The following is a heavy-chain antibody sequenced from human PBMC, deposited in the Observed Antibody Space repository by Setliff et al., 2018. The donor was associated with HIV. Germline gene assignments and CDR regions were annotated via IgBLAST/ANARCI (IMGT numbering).Heavy chain of an antibody. CDR1: GGSISSGDYY. CDR2: IYYSGGT. CDR3: AREPDGRLYFDY. J-gene: IGHJ4*02. V-gene: IGHV4-30-4*08. Sequence: SLSLTCTVSGGSISSGDYYWSWVRRPPGKGLEWIGYIYYSGGTNYSPSLKSRVTISVDTSKNQFSLKLSSVTPADTAVYYCAREPDGRLYFDYWGQGTLVTV. D-gene: IGHD1-26*01.